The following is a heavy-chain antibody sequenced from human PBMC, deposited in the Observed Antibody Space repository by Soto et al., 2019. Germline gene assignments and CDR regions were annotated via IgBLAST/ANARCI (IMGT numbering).Heavy chain of an antibody. J-gene: IGHJ4*02. CDR2: IYWDDDK. CDR1: GFSLSGSGVG. D-gene: IGHD3-16*01. V-gene: IGHV2-5*02. CDR3: VHLLTGGRFDS. Sequence: QITLKESGPSLVKPTETLTLTCTFSGFSLSGSGVGVAWIRQPPGKPLEWLALIYWDDDKYTSPSLKSRLTITKDTSKNQVVLLMTNMDPVDTATYFCVHLLTGGRFDSWGQGTLVTVSS.